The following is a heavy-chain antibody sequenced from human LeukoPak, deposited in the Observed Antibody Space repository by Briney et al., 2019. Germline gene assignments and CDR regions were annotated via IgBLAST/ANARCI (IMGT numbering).Heavy chain of an antibody. CDR2: IHHSGGT. V-gene: IGHV4-30-2*01. J-gene: IGHJ3*01. Sequence: PSQTLSLTSTVSGDSLSSGAYSWSSIRHQPGNGLEWIGNIHHSGGTYYNPSLKSRLTISVDRSKNQFSLTLNSVTAADTAAYFCARDLPLAAAAKDVFDLWGQGTLVTVSS. D-gene: IGHD6-13*01. CDR1: GDSLSSGAYS. CDR3: ARDLPLAAAAKDVFDL.